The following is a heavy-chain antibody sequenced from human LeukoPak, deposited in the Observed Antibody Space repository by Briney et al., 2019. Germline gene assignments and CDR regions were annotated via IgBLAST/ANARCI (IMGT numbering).Heavy chain of an antibody. CDR3: ARDSGYGFKYYFDY. CDR2: ISSSGSTI. V-gene: IGHV3-48*03. Sequence: GGSLRLSCAASGFTFSSYEMNWVRQAPGKGLEWVSYISSSGSTIYYADSVKGRFAISRDNAKNSLYLQMNSLRAEDTAVYYCARDSGYGFKYYFDYWGQGTLVTVSS. J-gene: IGHJ4*02. CDR1: GFTFSSYE. D-gene: IGHD5-12*01.